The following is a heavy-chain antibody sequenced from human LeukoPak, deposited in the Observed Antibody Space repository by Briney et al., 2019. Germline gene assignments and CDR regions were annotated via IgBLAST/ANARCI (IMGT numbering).Heavy chain of an antibody. D-gene: IGHD3-3*01. Sequence: LPGGSLRLSCTASGFTFSSHAMAWVRQAPGKGLEWVSVIGGAGGSTYYADSVKGRFSISRDNSKNTVYLQMNNLRADDTAVYYCARDTSRYDFWSGYYFDYWGQGTLVTVSS. CDR1: GFTFSSHA. V-gene: IGHV3-23*01. CDR2: IGGAGGST. J-gene: IGHJ4*02. CDR3: ARDTSRYDFWSGYYFDY.